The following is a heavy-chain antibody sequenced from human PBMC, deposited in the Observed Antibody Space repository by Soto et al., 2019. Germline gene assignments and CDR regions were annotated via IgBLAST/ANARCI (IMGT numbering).Heavy chain of an antibody. CDR3: AKGLSGGHFSRPYGMDV. CDR2: ISGSGGST. CDR1: GFTFSSYA. J-gene: IGHJ6*02. V-gene: IGHV3-23*01. Sequence: PGGSLRLSCAASGFTFSSYAMSWVRQAPGKGLEWVSAISGSGGSTYYADSVKGRFTISRDNSKNTLYLQMNSLRAEDTAVYYCAKGLSGGHFSRPYGMDVWGQGTTVTVSS. D-gene: IGHD2-21*01.